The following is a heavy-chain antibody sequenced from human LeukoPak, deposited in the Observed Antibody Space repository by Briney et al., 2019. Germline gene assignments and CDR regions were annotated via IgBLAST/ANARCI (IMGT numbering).Heavy chain of an antibody. Sequence: SETLSLTCAVYGGSFSGYYWSWIRQPPGKGLEWIGEINHSGSTNYNPSLKSRVTIPVDTSKNQFSLKLSSVTAADTAGYYCARRQVIFGVVIIPVGFDYWGQGTLVTVSS. D-gene: IGHD3-3*01. CDR3: ARRQVIFGVVIIPVGFDY. CDR2: INHSGST. CDR1: GGSFSGYY. V-gene: IGHV4-34*01. J-gene: IGHJ4*02.